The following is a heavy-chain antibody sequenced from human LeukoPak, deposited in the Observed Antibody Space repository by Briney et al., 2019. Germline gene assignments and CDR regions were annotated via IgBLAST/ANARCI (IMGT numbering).Heavy chain of an antibody. CDR3: TTGVVGATIPLDY. CDR1: GFTFSNAW. V-gene: IGHV3-15*07. J-gene: IGHJ4*02. Sequence: GGSLRLSCAASGFTFSNAWMNWVRQAPGKGLEWVGRIKSKTDGGTTDYAAPVKGRFTISRDDSKNTLYLQMNSLKTEDTAVYYCTTGVVGATIPLDYWGQGTLVTVSS. D-gene: IGHD1-26*01. CDR2: IKSKTDGGTT.